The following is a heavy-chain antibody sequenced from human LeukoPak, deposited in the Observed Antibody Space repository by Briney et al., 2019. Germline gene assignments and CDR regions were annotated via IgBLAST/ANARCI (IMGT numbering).Heavy chain of an antibody. J-gene: IGHJ6*03. Sequence: GGSLRLSCAASGFTFSDYYMSWIRQAPGKGLEWVSYISSSGSTIYYADSVKGRFTISRDNAKNSLYLQMNSLRAEDTAVYYCARGGSTSFGVVIIEYYYYMDVWGKGTTVTVSS. CDR1: GFTFSDYY. CDR3: ARGGSTSFGVVIIEYYYYMDV. D-gene: IGHD3-3*01. V-gene: IGHV3-11*04. CDR2: ISSSGSTI.